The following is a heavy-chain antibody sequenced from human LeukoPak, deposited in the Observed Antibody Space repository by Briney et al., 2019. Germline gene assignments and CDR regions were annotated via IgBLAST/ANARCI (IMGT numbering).Heavy chain of an antibody. D-gene: IGHD6-13*01. V-gene: IGHV1-8*02. J-gene: IGHJ5*02. CDR1: GGTFSSYA. CDR2: MNPNSGNT. Sequence: ASVKVSCKASGGTFSSYAISWVRQATGQGLEWMGWMNPNSGNTGYAQKFQGRVTMTRNTSISTAYMELSSLRSEDTAVYYCARAFGSIAAAGNNWFDPWGQGTLVTVSS. CDR3: ARAFGSIAAAGNNWFDP.